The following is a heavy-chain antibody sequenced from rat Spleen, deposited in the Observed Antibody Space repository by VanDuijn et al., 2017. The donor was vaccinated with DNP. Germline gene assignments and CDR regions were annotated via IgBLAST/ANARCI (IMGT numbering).Heavy chain of an antibody. V-gene: IGHV3-1*01. D-gene: IGHD1-9*01. Sequence: EVRLQESGPGLVQPSQSLSLTCSVTGYSITNNYWAWIRKFPGNKMEWIGYINYSGSTGYNPSLKSRISITRDTSKNQFFLHLSSVTTEDTATYYCARGVSSYYGYNSYWYFDFWGPGTMVTVSS. CDR3: ARGVSSYYGYNSYWYFDF. CDR2: INYSGST. J-gene: IGHJ1*01. CDR1: GYSITNNY.